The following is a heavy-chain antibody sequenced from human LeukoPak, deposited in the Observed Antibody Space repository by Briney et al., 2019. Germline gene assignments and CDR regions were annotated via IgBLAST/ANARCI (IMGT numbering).Heavy chain of an antibody. D-gene: IGHD2-15*01. Sequence: SETLSLTCNVSGASMSSNYWSWIRQPPGKGLEWIGYIYHSGNTNYSPSLESRVTISVDTSKNQFSLKLSSVTAADTAVYYCARDPRSSGYCSGGSCSDWFDPWGQGTLVTVSS. CDR2: IYHSGNT. CDR3: ARDPRSSGYCSGGSCSDWFDP. CDR1: GASMSSNY. J-gene: IGHJ5*02. V-gene: IGHV4-59*01.